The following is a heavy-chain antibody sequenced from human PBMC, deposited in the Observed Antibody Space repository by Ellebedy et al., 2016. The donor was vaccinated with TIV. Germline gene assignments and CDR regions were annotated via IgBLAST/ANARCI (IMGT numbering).Heavy chain of an antibody. CDR3: ATYKNMGGGGWRSDGVDI. Sequence: PGGSLRLSCVVSGFTFRNYAMNWARQAPGKGLEWVSTITARADGTFYADPVKGRFIISRDNFKNTLSLQMNSLRAEDTALYYCATYKNMGGGGWRSDGVDIWGPGTLVTVSS. V-gene: IGHV3-23*01. CDR1: GFTFRNYA. D-gene: IGHD6-19*01. CDR2: ITARADGT. J-gene: IGHJ1*01.